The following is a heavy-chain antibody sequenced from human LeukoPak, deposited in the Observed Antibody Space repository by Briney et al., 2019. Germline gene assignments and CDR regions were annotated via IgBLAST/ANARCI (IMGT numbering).Heavy chain of an antibody. CDR1: GFTFSSYA. J-gene: IGHJ6*02. D-gene: IGHD3-10*01. V-gene: IGHV3-23*01. Sequence: GGSLRLSCAASGFTFSSYAMSWVRQAPGKGLEWVSAISGSGGSTYYADSVKGRFTISRDNSKNTLYLQMNSLRAEDTAVYYCAKGWATVRGVIITGPTYYYYYGMDVWGQGTTVTVSS. CDR3: AKGWATVRGVIITGPTYYYYYGMDV. CDR2: ISGSGGST.